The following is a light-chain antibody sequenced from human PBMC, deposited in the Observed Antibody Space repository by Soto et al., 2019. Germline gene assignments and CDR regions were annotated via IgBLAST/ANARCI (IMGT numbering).Light chain of an antibody. J-gene: IGKJ5*01. CDR1: QRLSASD. Sequence: EIVLTQSPGTLSLSPGQRATLSCRASQRLSASDIAWYQQKPDQAPKFLIYGVSSRATGIPDRFSGSGSGTDFTLTISRLEPEDFAVYHCQQYGSSPLITFGQGTRLEIK. CDR2: GVS. CDR3: QQYGSSPLIT. V-gene: IGKV3-20*01.